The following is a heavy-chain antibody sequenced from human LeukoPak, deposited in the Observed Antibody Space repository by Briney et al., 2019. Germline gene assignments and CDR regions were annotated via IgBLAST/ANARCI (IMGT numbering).Heavy chain of an antibody. D-gene: IGHD1-26*01. Sequence: GGSLRLSCAASGFTFSSYAMSWVRQAPGKGLEWVSAISGSGGSTYYADSVKGRFTTSRDNSKNTLYLQMNSLRAEDTAVYYCAKDPGSGGYFSWFDYWGQGTLVIVSS. CDR1: GFTFSSYA. J-gene: IGHJ4*02. CDR2: ISGSGGST. CDR3: AKDPGSGGYFSWFDY. V-gene: IGHV3-23*01.